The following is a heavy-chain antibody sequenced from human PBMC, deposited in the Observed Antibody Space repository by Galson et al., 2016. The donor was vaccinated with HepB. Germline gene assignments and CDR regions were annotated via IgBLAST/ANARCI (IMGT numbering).Heavy chain of an antibody. V-gene: IGHV3-30*18. CDR2: TSHDGSNE. J-gene: IGHJ5*02. CDR1: GLIFSNHA. CDR3: AKGGPGIAVPADL. D-gene: IGHD6-19*01. Sequence: SLRLSCAASGLIFSNHAMHWVCQAPGQGLEWVAVTSHDGSNEYYADSVKGRFAISRDNPKNALYLQMNSLTAGDTAVYYCAKGGPGIAVPADLWGQGILVTVSS.